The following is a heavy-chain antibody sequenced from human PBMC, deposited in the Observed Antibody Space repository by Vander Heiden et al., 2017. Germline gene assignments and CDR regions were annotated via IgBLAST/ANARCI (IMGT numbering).Heavy chain of an antibody. CDR3: ARLDSGSYPRWFDP. V-gene: IGHV4-39*01. CDR1: GGSISSSSYY. J-gene: IGHJ5*02. CDR2: IYYSGST. D-gene: IGHD1-26*01. Sequence: QLQLQESGPGLVKPSETLSLTCTVSGGSISSSSYYWGWIRQPPGKGLEWIGSIYYSGSTYYNPSLKSRVTISVDTSKNQFSLKLSSVTAADTAVYYCARLDSGSYPRWFDPGAREPWSPSPQ.